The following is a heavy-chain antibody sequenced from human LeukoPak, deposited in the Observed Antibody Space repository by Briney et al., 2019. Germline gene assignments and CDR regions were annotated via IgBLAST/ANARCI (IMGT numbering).Heavy chain of an antibody. CDR1: GYTFTSYY. D-gene: IGHD5-18*01. V-gene: IGHV1-46*01. CDR3: ARAPRYGPSDY. CDR2: INPSSGST. Sequence: GASVKDSCKASGYTFTSYYIHWVRQAPGQGLEWMGIINPSSGSTSYAQRFQGRVTVTKDTSTSTVYMDLSSLRSEDTAVYYCARAPRYGPSDYWGQGTLVTVTS. J-gene: IGHJ4*02.